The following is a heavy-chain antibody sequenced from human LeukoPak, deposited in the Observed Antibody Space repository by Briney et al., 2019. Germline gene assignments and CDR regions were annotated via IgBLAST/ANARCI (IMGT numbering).Heavy chain of an antibody. CDR3: ARLDYDSSGYS. CDR2: IYYSGST. D-gene: IGHD3-22*01. CDR1: GGSISSGDYY. J-gene: IGHJ5*02. Sequence: PSETLSLTCTVSGGSISSGDYYWGWIRQPPGKGLEWIGSIYYSGSTYYNPSLKSRVTISVDTSKNQFSLKLSSVTAADTAVYYCARLDYDSSGYSWGQGTLVTVSS. V-gene: IGHV4-39*01.